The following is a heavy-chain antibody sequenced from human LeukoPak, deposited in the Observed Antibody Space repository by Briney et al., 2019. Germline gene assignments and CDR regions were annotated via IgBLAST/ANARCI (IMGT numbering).Heavy chain of an antibody. CDR1: GFTFSSYG. CDR3: AREGYGDPSWFDP. CDR2: IWYDGSNK. V-gene: IGHV3-33*01. D-gene: IGHD4-17*01. Sequence: GGSLRLSCAASGFTFSSYGMHWVRQAPGKGLEWVAVIWYDGSNKYYADSVKGRFTISRDNSKNTLYLRMNSLRAEDTAVYYCAREGYGDPSWFDPWGQGTLVTVSS. J-gene: IGHJ5*02.